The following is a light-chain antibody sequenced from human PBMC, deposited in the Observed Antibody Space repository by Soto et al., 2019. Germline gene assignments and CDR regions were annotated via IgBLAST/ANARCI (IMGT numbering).Light chain of an antibody. Sequence: EIVLTQSPGTLSLSPGERATLSCRASQSVSSNYLAWYQQKPGQAPRPLIYGASGRATGIPDRFSGSGAGTDFHLTISRLESEDFAVYYCQQYGSSPWTFGQGTKVEIK. CDR3: QQYGSSPWT. V-gene: IGKV3-20*01. CDR1: QSVSSNY. J-gene: IGKJ1*01. CDR2: GAS.